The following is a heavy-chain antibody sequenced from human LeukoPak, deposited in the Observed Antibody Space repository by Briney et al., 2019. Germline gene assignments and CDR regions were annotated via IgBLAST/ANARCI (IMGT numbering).Heavy chain of an antibody. Sequence: GESLKISCKGSGYSFTNYWITWVRQTPGKGLEWMGTTDASDSYTNYSPSFQGHVTISVDKSISTAYLQWSSLKASDTAMYYCARHSSGSSWLDPWGQGTPVTASS. CDR2: TDASDSYT. V-gene: IGHV5-10-1*01. CDR1: GYSFTNYW. D-gene: IGHD1-26*01. CDR3: ARHSSGSSWLDP. J-gene: IGHJ5*02.